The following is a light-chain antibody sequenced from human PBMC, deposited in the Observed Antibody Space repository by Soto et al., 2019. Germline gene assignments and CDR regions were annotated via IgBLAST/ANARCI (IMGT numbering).Light chain of an antibody. CDR2: EDN. CDR3: QSYDSSNHVV. CDR1: SGSIASNY. V-gene: IGLV6-57*02. J-gene: IGLJ2*01. Sequence: NFMLTQPHSVSESPGKTVTISCTGSSGSIASNYVQWYQQRPGSAPTTVIYEDNQRPSGVPYRFSGSIDSSSNSASLTISGLKTEDEADYYCQSYDSSNHVVFGGGTKLTVL.